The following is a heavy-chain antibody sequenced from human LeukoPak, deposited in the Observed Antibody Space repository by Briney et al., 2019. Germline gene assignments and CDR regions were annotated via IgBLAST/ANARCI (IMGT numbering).Heavy chain of an antibody. CDR3: AREGDYGDYLFDY. J-gene: IGHJ4*02. Sequence: GGSLRLSCAASGFTFSSYGMNWVRQAPGKGLEWVSSISSSSSYIYYADSVKGRFTISRDNAKNSLYLQMNSLRAEDTAVYYCAREGDYGDYLFDYWGQGTLVTVSS. D-gene: IGHD4-17*01. V-gene: IGHV3-21*01. CDR2: ISSSSSYI. CDR1: GFTFSSYG.